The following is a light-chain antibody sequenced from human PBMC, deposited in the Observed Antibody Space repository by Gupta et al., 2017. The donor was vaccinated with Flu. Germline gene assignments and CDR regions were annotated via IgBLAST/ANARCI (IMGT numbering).Light chain of an antibody. Sequence: DIVLTHSPDSLSVSLGGPPPLKCKSCRAFLYSYNNKNYLDWYQQKPGQPPRLLISWASTRETGVPDRFSGNGYGTDFTLTINSLQAEDVAIYYCQQEDDTPITFGGGTKVDIK. V-gene: IGKV4-1*01. CDR3: QQEDDTPIT. CDR2: WAS. CDR1: RAFLYSYNNKNY. J-gene: IGKJ4*01.